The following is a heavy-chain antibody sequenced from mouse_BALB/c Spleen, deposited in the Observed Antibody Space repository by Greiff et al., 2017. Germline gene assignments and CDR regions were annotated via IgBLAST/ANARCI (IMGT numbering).Heavy chain of an antibody. J-gene: IGHJ3*01. D-gene: IGHD4-1*01. CDR3: AELGRPY. CDR2: ISSGSSTI. CDR1: GFTFSSFG. V-gene: IGHV5-17*02. Sequence: EVKVVESGGGLVQPGGSRKLSCAASGFTFSSFGMHWVRQAPEKGLEWVAYISSGSSTIYYADTVKGRFTISRDNPKNTLFLQMTSLRSEDTAMYYCAELGRPYWGQGTLVTVSA.